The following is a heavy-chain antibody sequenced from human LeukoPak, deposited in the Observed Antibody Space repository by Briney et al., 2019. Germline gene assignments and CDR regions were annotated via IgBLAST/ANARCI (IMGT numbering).Heavy chain of an antibody. D-gene: IGHD3-22*01. CDR3: ARAVGARQYYYDSSGYYSVTPQIDY. CDR1: GYTFTGYY. Sequence: ASVKVSCKASGYTFTGYYMHWVRQAPGQGLEWMGWINPNSGGTNYAQKFQGRVTMTRDTSISTAYMELSRLRSDDTAVYYCARAVGARQYYYDSSGYYSVTPQIDYWGQGTLVTVSS. CDR2: INPNSGGT. J-gene: IGHJ4*02. V-gene: IGHV1-2*02.